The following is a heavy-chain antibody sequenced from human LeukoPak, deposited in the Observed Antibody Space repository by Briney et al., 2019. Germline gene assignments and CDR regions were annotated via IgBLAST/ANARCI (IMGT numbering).Heavy chain of an antibody. CDR2: IYYSGST. CDR3: ARRFVGSAGTFDY. V-gene: IGHV4-59*08. D-gene: IGHD3-10*01. CDR1: GGSISSYY. Sequence: SETLSLTCTVSGGSISSYYWSWIRQPPGKGLEWIGYIYYSGSTNYNPSLKSRVTISVDTSENQFSLKLNSVTAADTAVYYCARRFVGSAGTFDYWGQGLLVTVSS. J-gene: IGHJ4*02.